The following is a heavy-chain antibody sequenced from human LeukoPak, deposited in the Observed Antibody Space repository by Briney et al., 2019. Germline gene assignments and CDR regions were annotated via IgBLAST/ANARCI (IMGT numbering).Heavy chain of an antibody. J-gene: IGHJ5*02. V-gene: IGHV4-31*03. CDR1: GGSISSGGYY. Sequence: SETLSLTCYVSGGSISSGGYYWSWLRPHPGKGLGGLGFICYSGSTYYNPSVKSRVTISVDTPKNNFSLQLSSVTAADTAVYYCARVEGSGWFDPWGQGTLVTVSS. D-gene: IGHD3-10*01. CDR3: ARVEGSGWFDP. CDR2: ICYSGST.